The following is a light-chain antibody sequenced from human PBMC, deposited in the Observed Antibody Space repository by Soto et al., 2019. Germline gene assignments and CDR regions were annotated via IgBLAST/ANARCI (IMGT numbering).Light chain of an antibody. CDR3: LQDYNYPRT. Sequence: AIQMTQSPSSLSASVGDRVTITCRASQGIRTELGWYQQKPGKAPKLLIYGASTLQSGVPSRFSGSGSCTDFTLTISSLQPEEFATYYCLQDYNYPRTFGQGTKVEIK. J-gene: IGKJ1*01. CDR2: GAS. CDR1: QGIRTE. V-gene: IGKV1-6*01.